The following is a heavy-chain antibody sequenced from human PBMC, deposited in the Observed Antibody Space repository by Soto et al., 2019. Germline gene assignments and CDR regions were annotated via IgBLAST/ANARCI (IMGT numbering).Heavy chain of an antibody. J-gene: IGHJ4*02. CDR3: ARVRTGTIDY. CDR2: IYYSGST. CDR1: GGSISSYY. D-gene: IGHD1-1*01. V-gene: IGHV4-59*01. Sequence: SETLSLTCTVPGGSISSYYWSWIRQPPGKGLEWIGYIYYSGSTNYNPSLKSRVTISVDTSKNQFSLKLSSVTAADTAVYYCARVRTGTIDYWGQGTLVTVSS.